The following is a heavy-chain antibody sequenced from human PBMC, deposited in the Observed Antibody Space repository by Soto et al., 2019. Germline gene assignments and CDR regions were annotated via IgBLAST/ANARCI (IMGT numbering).Heavy chain of an antibody. CDR1: GGTFDTYT. V-gene: IGHV1-69*08. Sequence: QVQLVQSGAEARKPGSSVKVSCKASGGTFDTYTLSWVRQAPGQGLEWMGRIIPSLDTTNYARKFQGRLTLTADKSTSTAFMELSSLRSDDTAVYYCARDGDTAIIPSAHDYYYYFMDVWGKGTTVTVSS. CDR2: IIPSLDTT. J-gene: IGHJ6*03. D-gene: IGHD2-21*02. CDR3: ARDGDTAIIPSAHDYYYYFMDV.